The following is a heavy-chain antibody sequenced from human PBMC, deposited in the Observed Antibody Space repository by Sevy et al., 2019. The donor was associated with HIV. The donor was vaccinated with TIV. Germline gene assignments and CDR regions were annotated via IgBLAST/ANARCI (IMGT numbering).Heavy chain of an antibody. CDR1: GFIFSRYE. J-gene: IGHJ4*02. V-gene: IGHV3-48*03. CDR3: ARDLPPSATAVAHFDY. D-gene: IGHD4-17*01. Sequence: GGSLRLSCAASGFIFSRYEMNWVRQAPGKGLEWVSFISSSGSTISYADSVRGRFTISSDNAKNSLYLQMNGLRADDTAVYYCARDLPPSATAVAHFDYWGQGTLVTVSS. CDR2: ISSSGSTI.